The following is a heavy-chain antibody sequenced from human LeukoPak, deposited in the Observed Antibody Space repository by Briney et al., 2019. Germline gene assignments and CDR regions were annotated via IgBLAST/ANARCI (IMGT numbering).Heavy chain of an antibody. Sequence: PSETLSLTCAVYGGSFSGYYWSWIRQPPGKGLEWIGEINHSGSTNYNPSLKSRVTISVDTSKNQFSLKLSSVTVADTAVYYCARITGTTFMDYWGQGTLVTVSS. J-gene: IGHJ4*02. V-gene: IGHV4-34*01. CDR3: ARITGTTFMDY. CDR1: GGSFSGYY. D-gene: IGHD1-7*01. CDR2: INHSGST.